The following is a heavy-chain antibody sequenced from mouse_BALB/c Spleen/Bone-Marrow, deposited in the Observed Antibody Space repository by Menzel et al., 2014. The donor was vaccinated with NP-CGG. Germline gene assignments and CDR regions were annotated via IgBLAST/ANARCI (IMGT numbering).Heavy chain of an antibody. D-gene: IGHD2-10*02. CDR3: AREKYGNYYAMDY. CDR2: ILGYGTT. CDR1: GLSLTGFV. V-gene: IGHV2-6-7*01. J-gene: IGHJ4*01. Sequence: QVQLQQSRPGLVAPSPSLSITCTVSGLSLTGFVINWIRQPPGKGLEWLGMILGYGTTDYNSALKSRLSIKEDNSKNQVFLKMNSLQAGDTARYYCAREKYGNYYAMDYWGQGTSVTVSS.